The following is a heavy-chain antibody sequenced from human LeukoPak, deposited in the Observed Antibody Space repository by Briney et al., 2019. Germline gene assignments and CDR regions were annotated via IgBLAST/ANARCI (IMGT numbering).Heavy chain of an antibody. CDR1: GGSFSGYY. J-gene: IGHJ3*02. CDR2: INHSGST. V-gene: IGHV4-34*01. CDR3: ARVGPHSLSGSYYSSDAFDI. Sequence: PSETLSLTCAVYGGSFSGYYWSWIRQPPGKGLEWIGEINHSGSTNYNPSLKSRVTISVDTSKNQFSLKLSSVTAADTAVYYCARVGPHSLSGSYYSSDAFDIWGQGTMVTVSS. D-gene: IGHD1-26*01.